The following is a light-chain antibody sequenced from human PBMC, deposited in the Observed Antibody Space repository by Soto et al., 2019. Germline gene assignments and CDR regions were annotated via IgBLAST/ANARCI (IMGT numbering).Light chain of an antibody. Sequence: QSALTQPASVSGSPGQSITISCTATTSDVGDYNYVSWYQQYPGKAPKPIIYHVSNRPSGVSNRFSGSKSGDTASLTISGLQAEEEADYYCSSYKSGGSVIFGGGTKVTVL. J-gene: IGLJ2*01. CDR1: TSDVGDYNY. CDR3: SSYKSGGSVI. CDR2: HVS. V-gene: IGLV2-14*01.